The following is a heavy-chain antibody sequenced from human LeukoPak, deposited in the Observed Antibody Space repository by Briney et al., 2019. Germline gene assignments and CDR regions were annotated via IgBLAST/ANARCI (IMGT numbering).Heavy chain of an antibody. J-gene: IGHJ4*02. CDR2: ISGYNANP. CDR1: GYTLTCYG. D-gene: IGHD5-18*01. Sequence: GASVKVSCKASGYTLTCYGITWVRQAPGQGLEWMGWISGYNANPNYAQKLQGRVTMTTDTSTSTAYMELRSLRSDDTAVYYCARDSLMGYSYAKTDYWGQGTLVTVSS. CDR3: ARDSLMGYSYAKTDY. V-gene: IGHV1-18*01.